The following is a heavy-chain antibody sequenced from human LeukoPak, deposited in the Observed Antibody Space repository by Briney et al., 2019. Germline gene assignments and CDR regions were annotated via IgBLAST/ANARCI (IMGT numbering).Heavy chain of an antibody. CDR3: AKVLDFGDYGDYDAFDI. J-gene: IGHJ3*02. D-gene: IGHD4-17*01. V-gene: IGHV3-23*01. Sequence: GGSLRLSCAASGFTFSSYAMSWVRQAPGKGLEWVSAISGSGGSTYYADSVKGRFTISRDNSKNTLYLQMNSLRAEDTAVYCCAKVLDFGDYGDYDAFDIWGQGTMVTVSS. CDR1: GFTFSSYA. CDR2: ISGSGGST.